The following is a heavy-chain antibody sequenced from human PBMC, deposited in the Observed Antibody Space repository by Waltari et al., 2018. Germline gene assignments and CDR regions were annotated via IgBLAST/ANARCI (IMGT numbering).Heavy chain of an antibody. CDR3: ARTSMVRGVIGGDAFDI. V-gene: IGHV4-59*01. CDR1: GGSISSYY. D-gene: IGHD3-10*01. Sequence: QVQLQESGPGLVKPSETLSLTCTVSGGSISSYYWSWLRQPQGNGLEWIGYIYYSGSTNYNPSLKSRVTISVDTSKNQFSLKLSSVTAADTAVYYCARTSMVRGVIGGDAFDIWGQGTMVTVSS. J-gene: IGHJ3*02. CDR2: IYYSGST.